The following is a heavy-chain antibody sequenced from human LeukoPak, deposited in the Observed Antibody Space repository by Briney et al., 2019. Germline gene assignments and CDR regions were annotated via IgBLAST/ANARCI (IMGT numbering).Heavy chain of an antibody. D-gene: IGHD3-3*01. CDR1: GYTFTGYY. J-gene: IGHJ6*03. V-gene: IGHV1-2*02. Sequence: GASVKVSCKASGYTFTGYYMHWVRQAPGQGLEWMGWINPNSGGTNYAQKFQGRVTMTRDTSISTAYMELSRLRSDDTAVYYCARDPLVTIFGVITPTYMDVWGKGTTVTVSS. CDR3: ARDPLVTIFGVITPTYMDV. CDR2: INPNSGGT.